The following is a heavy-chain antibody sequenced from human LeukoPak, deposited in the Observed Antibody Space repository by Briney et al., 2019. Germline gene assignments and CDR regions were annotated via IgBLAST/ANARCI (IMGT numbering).Heavy chain of an antibody. D-gene: IGHD2-15*01. V-gene: IGHV3-7*01. CDR3: ARVQNGVVVAAIGSDYYYGMDV. Sequence: GGSLRLSCAASGFTFSSYWMSWVRQAPGKGLEWVANIKQDGSEKYYVDSVKGRFTISRDNAKNSLYLQMNSLRAEDTAVYYCARVQNGVVVAAIGSDYYYGMDVWGQGTTVTVSS. CDR1: GFTFSSYW. J-gene: IGHJ6*02. CDR2: IKQDGSEK.